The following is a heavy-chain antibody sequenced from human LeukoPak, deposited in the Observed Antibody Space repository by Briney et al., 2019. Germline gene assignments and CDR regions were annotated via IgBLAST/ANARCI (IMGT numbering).Heavy chain of an antibody. J-gene: IGHJ6*02. CDR2: IGTAGDT. Sequence: GGSLRLSCAASGFTFSSYDMHWVRQATGKGLEWVSAIGTAGDTYYPGSVKGRFTISRENAKNSLYLQMNSLRAGDTAVYYCARESTSGSYYYGMDVWGQGTTVTVSS. CDR3: ARESTSGSYYYGMDV. D-gene: IGHD1-26*01. V-gene: IGHV3-13*04. CDR1: GFTFSSYD.